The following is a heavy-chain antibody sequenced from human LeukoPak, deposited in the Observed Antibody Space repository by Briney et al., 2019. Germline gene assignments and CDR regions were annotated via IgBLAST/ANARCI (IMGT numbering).Heavy chain of an antibody. CDR2: IGSSGSTV. D-gene: IGHD1-26*01. Sequence: PGGSLRLSCAASGFSFSSYEMNWVRQAPGKGLEWVSYIGSSGSTVYYADSVKGRFTISRDNAKNSLYLQMNSLRDEDTAVYYCAKEYSGSFSPFPSYFDYWGQGTLVTVSS. J-gene: IGHJ4*02. V-gene: IGHV3-48*03. CDR3: AKEYSGSFSPFPSYFDY. CDR1: GFSFSSYE.